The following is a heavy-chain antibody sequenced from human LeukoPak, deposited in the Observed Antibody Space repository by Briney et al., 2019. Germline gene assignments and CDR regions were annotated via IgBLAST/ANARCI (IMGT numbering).Heavy chain of an antibody. D-gene: IGHD3-10*01. CDR2: ISYDGSNK. CDR1: GFTFSSYG. CDR3: AKELLWFGEPGYGMDV. Sequence: GGSLRLSCAASGFTFSSYGMHWVRQAPGKGLEWVAVISYDGSNKYYADSVKGRFTISRDNSKNTLYLQMNSLRAEDMAVYYCAKELLWFGEPGYGMDVWGQGTTVTVSS. V-gene: IGHV3-30*18. J-gene: IGHJ6*02.